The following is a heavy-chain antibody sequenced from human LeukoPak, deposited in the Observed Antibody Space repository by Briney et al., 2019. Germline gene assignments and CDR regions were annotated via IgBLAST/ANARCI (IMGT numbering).Heavy chain of an antibody. CDR1: GGSISTYH. V-gene: IGHV4-59*01. CDR2: VYYSGST. J-gene: IGHJ3*02. CDR3: ARELGSGFAI. D-gene: IGHD6-19*01. Sequence: SETLSLTCTVSGGSISTYHWSWIRQPPGKGLEWIGYVYYSGSTDYNPSVKSRVTISVDMSKNEFSLRLTSVTAADTAMYYCARELGSGFAIWGQGTMVTVSS.